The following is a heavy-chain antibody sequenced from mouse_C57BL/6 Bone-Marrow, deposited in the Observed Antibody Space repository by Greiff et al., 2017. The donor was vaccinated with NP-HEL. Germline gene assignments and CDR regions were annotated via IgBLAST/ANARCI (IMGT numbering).Heavy chain of an antibody. D-gene: IGHD6-2*01. V-gene: IGHV5-9*01. J-gene: IGHJ4*01. CDR1: GFTFSSYT. CDR2: ISGGGGNT. Sequence: EVKLMESGGGLVKPGGSLKLSCAASGFTFSSYTMSWVRQTPEKRLEWVATISGGGGNTYYPDSVKGRFTISRDNAKNTLYLQMSSLRSEDTALYYCARHRLRMDYWGQGTSVTVSS. CDR3: ARHRLRMDY.